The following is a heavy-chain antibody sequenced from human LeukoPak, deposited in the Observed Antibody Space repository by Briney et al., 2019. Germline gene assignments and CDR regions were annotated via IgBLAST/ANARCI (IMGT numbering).Heavy chain of an antibody. J-gene: IGHJ3*02. CDR3: AKTYYYDSSGYYLDAFDI. Sequence: GGSLQISCKGSGYIFTSYWSGGGRQLPGKGREGRGIIYPGDSDTRYSASCEGEGTISADKSISTAYLQWSSLKASDTAMYYCAKTYYYDSSGYYLDAFDIWGQGTMVTVSS. CDR2: IYPGDSDT. CDR1: GYIFTSYW. V-gene: IGHV5-51*01. D-gene: IGHD3-22*01.